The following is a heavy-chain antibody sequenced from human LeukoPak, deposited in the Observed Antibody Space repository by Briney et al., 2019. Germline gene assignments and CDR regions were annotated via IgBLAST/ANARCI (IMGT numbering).Heavy chain of an antibody. CDR3: ARDYGAAAEYFQH. CDR2: INHSGGST. CDR1: GYSFTSYY. J-gene: IGHJ1*01. D-gene: IGHD3-10*01. Sequence: ASVKVSCKASGYSFTSYYMHWVRQAPGQGLEWMGIINHSGGSTSYAQKFQGRVTMTRDTSTSTVYMELSSLRSEDTAVYYCARDYGAAAEYFQHWGQGTLVTVSS. V-gene: IGHV1-46*01.